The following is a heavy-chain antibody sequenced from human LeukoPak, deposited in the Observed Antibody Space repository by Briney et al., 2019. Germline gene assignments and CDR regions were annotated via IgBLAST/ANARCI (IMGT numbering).Heavy chain of an antibody. CDR1: GDSISGTFY. D-gene: IGHD5-24*01. Sequence: PSQTLSLTCTASGDSISGTFYWTWIRQPAGKGLEWIGRVYASGSTNYNPSLKSRVTISVDTSKNQFSLKLDSVTAADTAVYYCARAKSWLPFDSWGQGTLVTVSS. V-gene: IGHV4-61*02. CDR3: ARAKSWLPFDS. J-gene: IGHJ4*02. CDR2: VYASGST.